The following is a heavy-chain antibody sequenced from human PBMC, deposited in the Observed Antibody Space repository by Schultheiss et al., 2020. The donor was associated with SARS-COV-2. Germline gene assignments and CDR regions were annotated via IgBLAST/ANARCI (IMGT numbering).Heavy chain of an antibody. CDR1: GFTVSSNY. J-gene: IGHJ4*02. Sequence: GGSLRLSCAASGFTVSSNYMSWVRQAPGKGLEWVSVIYSGGSTYYADSVKGRFAISRDNSKNTLYLQMNSLRAEDTAVYYCAKDISLGQQLIDYWGQGTLVTVSS. CDR2: IYSGGST. CDR3: AKDISLGQQLIDY. V-gene: IGHV3-53*05. D-gene: IGHD6-13*01.